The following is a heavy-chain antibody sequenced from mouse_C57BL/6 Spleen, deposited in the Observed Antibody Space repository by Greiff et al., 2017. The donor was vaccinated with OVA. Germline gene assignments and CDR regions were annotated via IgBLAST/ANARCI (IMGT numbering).Heavy chain of an antibody. CDR3: ARLEGSDYDKDAMDY. V-gene: IGHV1-7*01. D-gene: IGHD2-4*01. J-gene: IGHJ4*01. CDR1: GYTFTSYW. Sequence: VQVVESGAELAKPGASVKLSCKASGYTFTSYWMHWVKQRPGQGLEWIGYINPSSGYTKYNQKFKDKATLTADKSSSTAYMQLSSLTYEDSAVYYCARLEGSDYDKDAMDYWGQGTSVTVSS. CDR2: INPSSGYT.